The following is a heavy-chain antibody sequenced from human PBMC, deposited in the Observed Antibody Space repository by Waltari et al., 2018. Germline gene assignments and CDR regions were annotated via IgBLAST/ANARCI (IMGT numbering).Heavy chain of an antibody. J-gene: IGHJ6*02. Sequence: QVQLQESGPGLVKPSETLSLTCAVSGYSISSGYYWGWIRQPPGKGLEWIGSIYHSGSTYYNPSLKSRVTIAVDTSKNQFSLKPSSVTAADTAVYYCAREGGILWFLYYYGMDVWGQGTTVTVSS. CDR3: AREGGILWFLYYYGMDV. CDR2: IYHSGST. V-gene: IGHV4-38-2*02. CDR1: GYSISSGYY. D-gene: IGHD3-10*01.